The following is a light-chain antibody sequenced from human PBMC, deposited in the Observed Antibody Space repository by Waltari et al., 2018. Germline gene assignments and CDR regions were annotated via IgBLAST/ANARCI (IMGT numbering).Light chain of an antibody. CDR2: EVS. V-gene: IGLV2-23*02. CDR1: NSDVGSYDR. Sequence: QSALTQPASVSGSPGQSITISCTGTNSDVGSYDRVSWYQQHPGKAPKVMISEVSKTPSWFSNRFSGSKSGITASLTISGLQAEDDADYYCCSYAGSSTFDWVFGGGTKLTVL. J-gene: IGLJ3*02. CDR3: CSYAGSSTFDWV.